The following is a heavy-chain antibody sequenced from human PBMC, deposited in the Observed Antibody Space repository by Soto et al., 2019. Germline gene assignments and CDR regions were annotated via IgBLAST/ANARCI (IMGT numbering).Heavy chain of an antibody. CDR1: GFTLSTYA. V-gene: IGHV3-23*01. Sequence: GGSLRLSCVASGFTLSTYAMSWVRQAPGKGLEWVSAISGSGGSTYYADSVKGRFTISRDNSKNTLYLQMNSLRAEDTAVYYCARDTMVRGVIIYYFDYWGQGTLVTVSS. J-gene: IGHJ4*02. D-gene: IGHD3-10*01. CDR3: ARDTMVRGVIIYYFDY. CDR2: ISGSGGST.